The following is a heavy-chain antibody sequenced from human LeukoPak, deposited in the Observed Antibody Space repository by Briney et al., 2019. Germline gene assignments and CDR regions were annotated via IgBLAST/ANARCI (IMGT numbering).Heavy chain of an antibody. Sequence: TGGSLRLSCAASGFTFSSYWMSWVRQAPGKGLEWVAVISYDGSNKYYADSVKGRFTISRDNSKNTLYLQMNSLRAEDTAVYYCARDKYSYGYADYWGQGTLVTVSS. CDR2: ISYDGSNK. CDR3: ARDKYSYGYADY. J-gene: IGHJ4*02. V-gene: IGHV3-30-3*01. CDR1: GFTFSSYW. D-gene: IGHD5-18*01.